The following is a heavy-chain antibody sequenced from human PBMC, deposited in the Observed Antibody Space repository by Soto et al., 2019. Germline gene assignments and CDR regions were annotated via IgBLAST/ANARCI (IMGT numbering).Heavy chain of an antibody. CDR3: ARGAYYYDSSGYYGEFDY. J-gene: IGHJ4*02. CDR2: IWYDGSNK. D-gene: IGHD3-22*01. V-gene: IGHV3-33*08. Sequence: VQLVESGGGLVQPGGSLRLSCAASGFTFSSYGMHWVRQAPGKGLEWVAVIWYDGSNKYYADSVKGRFTISRDNSKNTLYLQMNSLRAEDTAVYYCARGAYYYDSSGYYGEFDYWGQGTLVTVSS. CDR1: GFTFSSYG.